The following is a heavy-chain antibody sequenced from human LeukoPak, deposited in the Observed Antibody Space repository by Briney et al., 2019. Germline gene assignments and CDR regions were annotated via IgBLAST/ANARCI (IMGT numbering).Heavy chain of an antibody. V-gene: IGHV3-23*01. CDR2: ISGSGGST. CDR3: ARLSGGATYFDY. D-gene: IGHD1-26*01. Sequence: GGSLRLSCAASGFTFSSYAMSWVRQAPGKGLEWVSAISGSGGSTYYADSVKGRFTLSRDNAKNSLYLQLNSLRAEDTAVYFCARLSGGATYFDYWGQGTLVTVSS. CDR1: GFTFSSYA. J-gene: IGHJ4*02.